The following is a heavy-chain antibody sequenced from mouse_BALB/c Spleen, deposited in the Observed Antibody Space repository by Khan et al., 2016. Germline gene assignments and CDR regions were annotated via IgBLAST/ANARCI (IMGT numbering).Heavy chain of an antibody. Sequence: QVQLMESGAELARPGASVKLSCKASGYTFTTYWMQWVKQRPGQGLEWIGAIYPGDDDTRYTQKFKGKATLTADKSSSPAYMQLSSLASEDSAVFYGARGGTTGSPFAYWGQGTLVTVSA. CDR1: GYTFTTYW. CDR3: ARGGTTGSPFAY. D-gene: IGHD1-1*01. V-gene: IGHV1-87*01. J-gene: IGHJ3*01. CDR2: IYPGDDDT.